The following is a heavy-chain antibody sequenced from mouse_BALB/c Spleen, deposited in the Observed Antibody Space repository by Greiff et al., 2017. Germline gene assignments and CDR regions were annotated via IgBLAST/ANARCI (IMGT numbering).Heavy chain of an antibody. CDR2: ISSGGSYT. V-gene: IGHV5-9-4*01. D-gene: IGHD1-1*01. Sequence: EVQRVESGGGLVKPGGSLKLSCAASGFTFSSYAMSWVRQSPEKRLEWVAEISSGGSYTYYPDTVTGRFTISRDNAKNTLYLEMSSLRSEDTAMYYCARSYYPYYFDYWGQGTTLTVSS. J-gene: IGHJ2*01. CDR1: GFTFSSYA. CDR3: ARSYYPYYFDY.